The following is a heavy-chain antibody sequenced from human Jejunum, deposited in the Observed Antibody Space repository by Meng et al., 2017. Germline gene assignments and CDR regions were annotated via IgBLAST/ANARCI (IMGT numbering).Heavy chain of an antibody. CDR1: GGSISDYY. Sequence: QVKLQQWGAGLLKPSETLSLTCAVYGGSISDYYWTWIRQPPGKGLEWIGEINDNGSTNYNPSLKTLVTISVDTSNSQFYLRVSSVTAADTAVYYCARGNEYSNYGADFWGQGTLVTVSS. D-gene: IGHD4-11*01. V-gene: IGHV4-34*01. J-gene: IGHJ4*02. CDR3: ARGNEYSNYGADF. CDR2: INDNGST.